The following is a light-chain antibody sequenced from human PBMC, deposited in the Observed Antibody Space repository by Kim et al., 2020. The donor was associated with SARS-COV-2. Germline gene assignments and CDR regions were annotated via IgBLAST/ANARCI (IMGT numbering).Light chain of an antibody. CDR1: SLRNYY. CDR2: VKY. CDR3: NSRDSSGDHVV. Sequence: SSELTQDPAVSVALGQTVRLTCQGDSLRNYYATWYQQRPGQAPVLVLYVKYNRPSGIPDRFSGSASGNTASLTITGAQAEDEADYYCNSRDSSGDHVVFVGGTKVTVL. J-gene: IGLJ3*02. V-gene: IGLV3-19*01.